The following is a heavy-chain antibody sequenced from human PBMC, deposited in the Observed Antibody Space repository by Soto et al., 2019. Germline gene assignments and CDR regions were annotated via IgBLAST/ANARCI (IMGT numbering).Heavy chain of an antibody. CDR3: ARGGCSGGSCYRSYYYYGMDV. J-gene: IGHJ6*02. D-gene: IGHD2-15*01. CDR2: IYYSGST. V-gene: IGHV4-31*03. CDR1: GGSISSGGYY. Sequence: SETLSLTCTVSGGSISSGGYYWSWIRQHPGKGLEWIGYIYYSGSTYYNPSLKSRVTISVDTSKNQFSLKLSSVTAADTAVYYCARGGCSGGSCYRSYYYYGMDVWGQGTTVTVSS.